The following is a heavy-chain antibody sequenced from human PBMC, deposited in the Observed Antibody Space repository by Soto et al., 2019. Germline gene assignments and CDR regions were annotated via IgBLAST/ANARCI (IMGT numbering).Heavy chain of an antibody. Sequence: KTSETLSLTCTVSGGSISSGGYYWIWIRQHPGKGLEWIGYIYYSGSTYYNPSLKSRVTISVDTSKNQFSLKLSSVTAADTAVYYCAREHGPFGGVTDYWGQGTLVTVSS. V-gene: IGHV4-31*03. CDR3: AREHGPFGGVTDY. D-gene: IGHD3-16*01. CDR2: IYYSGST. CDR1: GGSISSGGYY. J-gene: IGHJ4*02.